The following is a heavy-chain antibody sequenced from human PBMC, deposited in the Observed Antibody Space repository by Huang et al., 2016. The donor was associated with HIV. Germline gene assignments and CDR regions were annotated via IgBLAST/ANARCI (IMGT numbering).Heavy chain of an antibody. V-gene: IGHV3-7*03. CDR2: IRQDESEN. CDR1: YW. J-gene: IGHJ6*02. Sequence: YWMSWVRQPPGKGLEWVANIRQDESENYYVDSVKGRFNISRDNAKKVVFLEMNNVRVEDTASYFCATKTAGMDIWGQGTTVTVS. D-gene: IGHD1-7*01. CDR3: ATKTAGMDI.